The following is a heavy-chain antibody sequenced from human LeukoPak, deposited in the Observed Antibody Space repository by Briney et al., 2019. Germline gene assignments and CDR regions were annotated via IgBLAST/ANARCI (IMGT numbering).Heavy chain of an antibody. CDR2: ISAYNGNT. CDR1: GYTFTSYG. CDR3: ARAFRRGEWLPIFDY. J-gene: IGHJ4*02. D-gene: IGHD3-3*01. Sequence: ASVKVSCKASGYTFTSYGISWVRQAPGQGLEWMGWISAYNGNTNYAQKLQGRVTMTTDTSTSTAYMELRSLRSEDTAVYYCARAFRRGEWLPIFDYWGQGTLVTVSS. V-gene: IGHV1-18*01.